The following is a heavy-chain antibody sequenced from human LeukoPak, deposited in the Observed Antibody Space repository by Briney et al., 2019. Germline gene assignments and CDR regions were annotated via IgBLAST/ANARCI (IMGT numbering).Heavy chain of an antibody. Sequence: SVKVSCKASGGTFSSYAISWVRQAPGQGLEWMGGIIPIFGTANYAQKFQGRVTITADKSTGTAYMELSSLRSEDTAVYYCASGAEYSYENWFDPWGQGTLVTVSS. CDR1: GGTFSSYA. CDR2: IIPIFGTA. J-gene: IGHJ5*02. V-gene: IGHV1-69*06. CDR3: ASGAEYSYENWFDP. D-gene: IGHD5-18*01.